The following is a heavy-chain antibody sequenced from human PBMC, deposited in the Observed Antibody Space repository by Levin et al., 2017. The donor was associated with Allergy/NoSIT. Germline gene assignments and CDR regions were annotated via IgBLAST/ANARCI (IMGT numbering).Heavy chain of an antibody. V-gene: IGHV3-30*01. Sequence: PGESLKISCAASGFTFSAYAMHWVRQAPGKGLEWLADISYDSTKKYYADSVKGRFTISRDNSMRTVYLQMDSLRLEDTAIYYCARDLNNVLGYWGQGALVAVSS. J-gene: IGHJ4*02. CDR1: GFTFSAYA. CDR2: ISYDSTKK. CDR3: ARDLNNVLGY. D-gene: IGHD1-14*01.